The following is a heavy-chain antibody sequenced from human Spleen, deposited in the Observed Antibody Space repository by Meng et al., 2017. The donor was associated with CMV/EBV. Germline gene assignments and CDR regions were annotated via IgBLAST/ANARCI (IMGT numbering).Heavy chain of an antibody. D-gene: IGHD4-11*01. J-gene: IGHJ5*02. CDR1: GFTFSSYW. Sequence: GESLKISCAASGFTFSSYWMSWVRQAPGKGLEWVANIKQDGSEKYCVDSVKGRFTISRDNADNSLYLQMSSLRAEDTATYYCARGAYTVTSFAEGRFDPWGQGILVTVSS. CDR3: ARGAYTVTSFAEGRFDP. CDR2: IKQDGSEK. V-gene: IGHV3-7*03.